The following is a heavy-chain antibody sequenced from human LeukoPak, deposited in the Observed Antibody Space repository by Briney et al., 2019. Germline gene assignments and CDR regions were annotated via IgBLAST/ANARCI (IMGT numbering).Heavy chain of an antibody. CDR3: TKFFGYTSGPGYGMDV. J-gene: IGHJ6*02. Sequence: GGSLRLSCAASGFSFRDYTMNWVRQAPGKGLEWVGRIKSKTDGGTTDYAAPVKGRFTISRDDSKNTLYLQMNSLKTEDTAVYYCTKFFGYTSGPGYGMDVWGQGTTVTVSS. V-gene: IGHV3-15*01. CDR2: IKSKTDGGTT. D-gene: IGHD5-18*01. CDR1: GFSFRDYT.